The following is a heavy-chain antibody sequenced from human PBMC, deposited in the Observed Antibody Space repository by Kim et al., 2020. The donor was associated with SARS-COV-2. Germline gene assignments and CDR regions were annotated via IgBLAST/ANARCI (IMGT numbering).Heavy chain of an antibody. J-gene: IGHJ4*02. V-gene: IGHV3-7*01. CDR2: IKQDGSEN. Sequence: GGSLRLSCAASGFSFSSFWMTWIRQAPGKGLEWLANIKQDGSENYYVESVKGRFTISRDNANNSLYLQLTSLRAKDTAVYFCARGGYYGSGNHYSDYWGQGTLVTVSP. CDR1: GFSFSSFW. D-gene: IGHD3-10*01. CDR3: ARGGYYGSGNHYSDY.